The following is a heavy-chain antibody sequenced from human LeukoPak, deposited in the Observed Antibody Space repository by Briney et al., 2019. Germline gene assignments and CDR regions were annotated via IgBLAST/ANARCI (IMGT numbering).Heavy chain of an antibody. Sequence: GGSLRLSCAASGFTFNNYAMSWVRQAPGKVLEWVSAITGSGGDTYHADSVKGRFTISRDNSKNTLYLQMNGLRAEDTAVYYCAKGSRDSRPYYFDFWGQGTLVTVSS. V-gene: IGHV3-23*01. CDR3: AKGSRDSRPYYFDF. CDR1: GFTFNNYA. CDR2: ITGSGGDT. J-gene: IGHJ4*02. D-gene: IGHD3-10*01.